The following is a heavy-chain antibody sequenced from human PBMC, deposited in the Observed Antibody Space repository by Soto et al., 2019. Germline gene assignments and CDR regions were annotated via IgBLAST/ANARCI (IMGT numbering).Heavy chain of an antibody. CDR3: AREGWELLRGFDY. CDR1: GGSVSSGSYY. D-gene: IGHD1-26*01. J-gene: IGHJ4*02. V-gene: IGHV4-61*01. Sequence: QVQLQESGPGLVKPSETLSLTCTVSGGSVSSGSYYWSWIRQPPGKGLEWIGYIYYSGSTRYNPSLKSRVTTSVDTSKNQLSLKLSSVTAADTAVYYCAREGWELLRGFDYWGQGTLVTVSS. CDR2: IYYSGST.